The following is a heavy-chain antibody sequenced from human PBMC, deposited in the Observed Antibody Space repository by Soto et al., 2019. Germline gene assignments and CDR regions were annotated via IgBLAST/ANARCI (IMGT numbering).Heavy chain of an antibody. CDR2: ISVSGGST. D-gene: IGHD3-10*01. CDR3: AKDQGNKRKLQGGFDV. V-gene: IGHV3-23*01. CDR1: GFTFSSYA. J-gene: IGHJ6*02. Sequence: GGSLRLSCAASGFTFSSYAMSWVRQAPGKGLEWVSAISVSGGSTYYADSVKGRFTISRDNSKNTLYLQMNSLRAEDTAVYYCAKDQGNKRKLQGGFDVWGQGTPVTVSS.